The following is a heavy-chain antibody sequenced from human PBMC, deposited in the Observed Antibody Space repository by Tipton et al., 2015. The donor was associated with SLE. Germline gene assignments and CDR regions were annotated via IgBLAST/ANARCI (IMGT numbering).Heavy chain of an antibody. V-gene: IGHV4-59*11. CDR2: IYYSGST. Sequence: GSLRLSCTVSGGSISSHYWSWIRQPPGKGLEWIGYIYYSGSTNYNPSLKSRVTISVDTSKNQFSLKLSSVTAADTAVYYCASFLSGNWGQGTLVTVSS. CDR3: ASFLSGN. J-gene: IGHJ4*02. D-gene: IGHD3-3*01. CDR1: GGSISSHY.